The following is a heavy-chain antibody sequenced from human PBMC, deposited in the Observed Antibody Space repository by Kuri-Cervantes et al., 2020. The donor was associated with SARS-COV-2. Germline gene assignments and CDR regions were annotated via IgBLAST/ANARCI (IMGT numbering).Heavy chain of an antibody. J-gene: IGHJ6*02. CDR3: AKDTSPWDSRYHAIDV. Sequence: LSLTCAVSGFTFKTYGMHWVRQAPGKGLEWLALISYDGSYKDYADSVKGRMTISRDNSDNRLSLLMDSLRDEDTAVYYCAKDTSPWDSRYHAIDVWGQGTTVTVSS. CDR1: GFTFKTYG. CDR2: ISYDGSYK. D-gene: IGHD2-2*01. V-gene: IGHV3-30*18.